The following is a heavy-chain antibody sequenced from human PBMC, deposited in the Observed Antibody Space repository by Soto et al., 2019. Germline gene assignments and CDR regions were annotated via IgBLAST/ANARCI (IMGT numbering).Heavy chain of an antibody. CDR3: AKGTYYASGSYYIDY. CDR1: GFSFDDYA. Sequence: LRLSCAASGFSFDDYAMHWVRLAPGKGLEWVSGISWNSGSVGYADSVKGRFTLSRDNAKNSLYLQMNSLRADDTALYYCAKGTYYASGSYYIDYWGQGTLVTVSS. CDR2: ISWNSGSV. J-gene: IGHJ4*02. D-gene: IGHD3-10*01. V-gene: IGHV3-9*01.